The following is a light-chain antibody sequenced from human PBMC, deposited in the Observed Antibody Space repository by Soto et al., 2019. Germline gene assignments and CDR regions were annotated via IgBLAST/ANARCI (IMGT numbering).Light chain of an antibody. J-gene: IGLJ1*01. CDR1: RANIGANYD. CDR3: QAYDTSPSAYV. Sequence: VLPQPPSVSGPPGHRVTISCSGSRANIGANYDVHWYQQLAGTAPKLRIFANNNRPLGVPDRFSGSKSGTSASLAIAGLYAADEAYYYCQAYDTSPSAYVFGTGTKVTVL. V-gene: IGLV1-40*01. CDR2: ANN.